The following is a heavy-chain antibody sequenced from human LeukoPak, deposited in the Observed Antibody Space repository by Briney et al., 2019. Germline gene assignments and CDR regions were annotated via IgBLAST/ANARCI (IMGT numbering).Heavy chain of an antibody. D-gene: IGHD6-6*01. J-gene: IGHJ4*02. V-gene: IGHV3-48*03. CDR3: ARGKYGSSSLIDY. CDR1: GFTFSSYE. Sequence: PGGSLRLSCAASGFTFSSYEMNWVRQAPGEGLEWVSYISSSGSTIYYADSVKGRFTISRDNAKSSLYLQMNSLRAEDTAVYYCARGKYGSSSLIDYWGQGTLVTVSS. CDR2: ISSSGSTI.